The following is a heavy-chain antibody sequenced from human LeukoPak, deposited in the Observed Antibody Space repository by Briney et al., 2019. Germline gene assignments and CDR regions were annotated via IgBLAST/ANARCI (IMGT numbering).Heavy chain of an antibody. J-gene: IGHJ5*02. Sequence: GGSLRLSCAASGFTFTSYSMNWVRQAPGKGLEWVSTITGSGGNTYYADSVKGRFTISRDNSKNTLYLQINTLRVEDTALYYCAKDRITGTTGWFDPWGQGTLVTVSS. CDR2: ITGSGGNT. CDR1: GFTFTSYS. D-gene: IGHD1-7*01. CDR3: AKDRITGTTGWFDP. V-gene: IGHV3-23*01.